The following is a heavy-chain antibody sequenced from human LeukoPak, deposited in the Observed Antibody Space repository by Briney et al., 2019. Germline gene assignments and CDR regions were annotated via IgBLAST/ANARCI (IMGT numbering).Heavy chain of an antibody. CDR1: GYTFTGYY. CDR3: ARGGEENWNYATYYYYMAV. CDR2: INPNSGGT. D-gene: IGHD1-7*01. J-gene: IGHJ6*03. V-gene: IGHV1-2*02. Sequence: ASVKVSCKASGYTFTGYYMHWVRQAPGQGLEWMGWINPNSGGTNYAQKFQDRVTMTRDTSISTAYVELSRLRSDDTAVYYCARGGEENWNYATYYYYMAVWGKGTTVTVSS.